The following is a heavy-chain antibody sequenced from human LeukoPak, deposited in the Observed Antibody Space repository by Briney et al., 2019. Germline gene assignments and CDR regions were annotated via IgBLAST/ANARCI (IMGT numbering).Heavy chain of an antibody. J-gene: IGHJ3*02. V-gene: IGHV4-59*08. CDR3: ARQQYSDAFDI. CDR2: IYYSGST. CDR1: GGSISSYY. Sequence: SETLSLTCTVSGGSISSYYWSWIRQPPGKGLEWIGYIYYSGSTNYNPSLKSRVTISVDTSKNQSSLKLSSVTAADTAVYYCARQQYSDAFDIWGQGTMVTVSS. D-gene: IGHD2-15*01.